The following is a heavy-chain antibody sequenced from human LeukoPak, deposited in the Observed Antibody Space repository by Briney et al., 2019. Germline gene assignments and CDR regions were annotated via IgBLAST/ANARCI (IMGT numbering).Heavy chain of an antibody. D-gene: IGHD2-2*02. J-gene: IGHJ3*02. CDR2: ISWNSGSI. Sequence: GRSLRLSCAASGFTFDDYAMHWVRQAPGKGLEWVSGISWNSGSIGYADSVKGRFTISRDNAKNSLYLQMNSLRAEDMALYYCAKDMGGGYCSSTSCHNRGAFDIWGQGTMVTVSS. CDR3: AKDMGGGYCSSTSCHNRGAFDI. V-gene: IGHV3-9*03. CDR1: GFTFDDYA.